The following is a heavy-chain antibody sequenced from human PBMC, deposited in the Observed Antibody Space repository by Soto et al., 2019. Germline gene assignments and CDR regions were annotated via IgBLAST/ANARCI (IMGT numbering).Heavy chain of an antibody. J-gene: IGHJ4*02. CDR2: VKDGGHT. CDR3: ARGQEGVVATH. CDR1: GGSLSGYY. Sequence: QVQLQQWGAGLLKPSETLSLNCAVTGGSLSGYYWSWIRQPPGKGLEWIGEVKDGGHTNYSPSLTGRATISSDTSNRQCYLRLNSVTAADTGVYYCARGQEGVVATHWDQGSLVTVSS. D-gene: IGHD5-12*01. V-gene: IGHV4-34*01.